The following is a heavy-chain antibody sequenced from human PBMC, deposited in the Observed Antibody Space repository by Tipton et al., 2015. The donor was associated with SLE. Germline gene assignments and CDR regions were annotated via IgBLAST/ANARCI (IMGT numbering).Heavy chain of an antibody. CDR1: GFFVSDHY. J-gene: IGHJ4*01. Sequence: SLRLSCAVSGFFVSDHYMSWIRQTPGKRLEWLSYINSGGSRYYADSVEGRFTISRASANNSLSLQLDSLRLEDTAIYFCARATVNYYTFDSWGHGTLVTVSS. CDR3: ARATVNYYTFDS. V-gene: IGHV3-11*04. D-gene: IGHD1-26*01. CDR2: INSGGSR.